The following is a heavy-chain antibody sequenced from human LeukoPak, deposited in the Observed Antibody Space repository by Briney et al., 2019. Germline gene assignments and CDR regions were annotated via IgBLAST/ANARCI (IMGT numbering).Heavy chain of an antibody. CDR2: INPNTGAT. Sequence: VASVKVSCKASGYTFTGYYMHWVRQAPGQGLEWMGWINPNTGATSYAEKFQGRVTMARDPSISTAHMELSSLRSGDTAVYYCTKGKDFFDNSGQWEYWCFDLWGRGTLVTVSS. CDR3: TKGKDFFDNSGQWEYWCFDL. CDR1: GYTFTGYY. J-gene: IGHJ2*01. V-gene: IGHV1-2*02. D-gene: IGHD6-19*01.